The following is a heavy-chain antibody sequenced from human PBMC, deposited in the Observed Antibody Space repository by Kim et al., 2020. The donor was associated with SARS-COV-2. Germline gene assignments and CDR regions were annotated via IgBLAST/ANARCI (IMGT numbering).Heavy chain of an antibody. J-gene: IGHJ3*02. Sequence: ASVKVSCKASGYTFTSYYMHWVRQAPGQGLEWMGIINPSGGSTSYAQKFQGRVTMTRDTSTSTVYMELSSLRSEDTAVYYCAEVRNTATYAFDIWGQGTMVTVSS. D-gene: IGHD5-18*01. V-gene: IGHV1-46*01. CDR1: GYTFTSYY. CDR2: INPSGGST. CDR3: AEVRNTATYAFDI.